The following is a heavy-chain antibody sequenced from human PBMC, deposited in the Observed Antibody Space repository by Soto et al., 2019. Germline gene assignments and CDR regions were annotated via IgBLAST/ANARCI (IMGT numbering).Heavy chain of an antibody. J-gene: IGHJ3*02. D-gene: IGHD5-12*01. Sequence: SLRLSCAASGFTFSGSAMHWVRQASGKGLEWVGRIRSKANSYATAYAASVKGRFTISRDDPKNTAYLQMNSLKTEDTAVYYCTRQYSGYDFQDAFDIWGQGTMVTVSS. CDR1: GFTFSGSA. CDR3: TRQYSGYDFQDAFDI. CDR2: IRSKANSYAT. V-gene: IGHV3-73*01.